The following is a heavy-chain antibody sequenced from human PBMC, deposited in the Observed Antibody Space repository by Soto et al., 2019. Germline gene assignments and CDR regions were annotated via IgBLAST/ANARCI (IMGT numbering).Heavy chain of an antibody. CDR3: VRDVIPYYDFYNAYLH. V-gene: IGHV3-11*01. CDR2: ISSSSRNI. Sequence: QIQLTESGGGLAQPGGSLTISCEASGFTFMDYFMSWVRQAPGKGLEWIAYISSSSRNIFYADSVKGRFTISRDNAKYSLFLHMSDLRADDTAVYYCVRDVIPYYDFYNAYLHWGQGTLVTVSS. D-gene: IGHD3-16*01. J-gene: IGHJ4*02. CDR1: GFTFMDYF.